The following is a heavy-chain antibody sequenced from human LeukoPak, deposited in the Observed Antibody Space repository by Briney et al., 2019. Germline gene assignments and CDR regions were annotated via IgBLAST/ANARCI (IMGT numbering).Heavy chain of an antibody. CDR2: ISAYNGNT. Sequence: VASVKVSCKASGYTFTSYGISWVRQAPGQGLEWMGWISAYNGNTNYAQKLQGRVTMTTDTSTSTAYMELRSLRSDDTAVYYCARVSIAAAEPWGYYYYYYMDVWGKGTTATVSS. J-gene: IGHJ6*03. CDR3: ARVSIAAAEPWGYYYYYYMDV. V-gene: IGHV1-18*01. D-gene: IGHD6-13*01. CDR1: GYTFTSYG.